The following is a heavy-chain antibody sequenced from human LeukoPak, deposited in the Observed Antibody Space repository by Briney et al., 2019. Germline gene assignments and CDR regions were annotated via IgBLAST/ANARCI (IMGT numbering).Heavy chain of an antibody. D-gene: IGHD4-23*01. J-gene: IGHJ6*02. CDR3: ARVGARLRWPHYGMDV. V-gene: IGHV1-18*01. CDR1: GYTFTSYG. Sequence: GASVTVSCKASGYTFTSYGISWVRQAPGQGLEWMGWISAYNGNTNYAQKLQGRVTMTTDTSTSTAYMELRSLRSDDTAVYYCARVGARLRWPHYGMDVWGQGTTVTVSS. CDR2: ISAYNGNT.